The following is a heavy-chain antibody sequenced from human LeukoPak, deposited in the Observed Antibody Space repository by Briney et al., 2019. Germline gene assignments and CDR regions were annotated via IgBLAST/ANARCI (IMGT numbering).Heavy chain of an antibody. Sequence: ASVKVSCKASGGTFSSYAISWVRQAPGQGLEWMGGIIPIFGTANYAQKFQGRVTITADKSTSTAYMELSSLRSEDTAVYYCWGFSRYYYYMDVWGKGTTVTVSS. V-gene: IGHV1-69*06. CDR2: IIPIFGTA. D-gene: IGHD2/OR15-2a*01. J-gene: IGHJ6*03. CDR1: GGTFSSYA. CDR3: WGFSRYYYYMDV.